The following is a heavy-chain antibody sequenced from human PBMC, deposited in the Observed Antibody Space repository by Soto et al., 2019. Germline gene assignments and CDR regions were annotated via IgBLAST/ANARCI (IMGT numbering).Heavy chain of an antibody. CDR3: EREENGAYDVWSGYSTNYGMDV. V-gene: IGHV3-21*01. J-gene: IGHJ6*02. CDR1: GFTFSTYG. CDR2: ISDSGHYI. D-gene: IGHD3-3*01. Sequence: PGWSLRLSCAASGFTFSTYGMNWVRQAPGKGLEWLSSISDSGHYIYYADSVKGRFTISRDNAKNSLYLQMNSLRAEDTAVYYCEREENGAYDVWSGYSTNYGMDVWGQGTTVTVSS.